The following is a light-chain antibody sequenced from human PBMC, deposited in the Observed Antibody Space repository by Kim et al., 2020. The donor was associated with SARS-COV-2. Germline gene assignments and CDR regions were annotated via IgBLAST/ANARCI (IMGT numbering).Light chain of an antibody. Sequence: SPRQRAPRSCRESLSVSSSYVAWYQQKPGQDPRLLIYGAASRATGSPDRFSGSGSGTDFTLTISRLEPEDFAVYYCQQYGSAPLTFGQGTKVDIK. CDR2: GAA. CDR1: LSVSSSY. V-gene: IGKV3-20*01. J-gene: IGKJ1*01. CDR3: QQYGSAPLT.